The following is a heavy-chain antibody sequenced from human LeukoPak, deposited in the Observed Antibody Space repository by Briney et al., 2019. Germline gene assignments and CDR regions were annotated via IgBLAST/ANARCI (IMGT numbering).Heavy chain of an antibody. D-gene: IGHD3-3*01. CDR3: ARGQDDFWSGYGMDV. CDR2: IYHSGST. CDR1: GGSISSGGYS. V-gene: IGHV4-30-2*01. Sequence: SETLSLTCAVSGGSISSGGYSWSWIRQPPGRGLEWIGYIYHSGSTYYNPSLKSRVTISVDRSKNQFSLKLSSVTAADTAVYYCARGQDDFWSGYGMDVWGQGTTVTVSS. J-gene: IGHJ6*02.